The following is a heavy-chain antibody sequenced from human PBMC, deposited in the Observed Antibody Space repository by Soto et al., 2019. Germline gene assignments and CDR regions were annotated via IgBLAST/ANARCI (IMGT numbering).Heavy chain of an antibody. CDR3: AKDLHDFAYFFFYGMDV. V-gene: IGHV3-30*18. Sequence: GGSLRLSCAASGFVFSSSGMHWVRQAPGKGLEWVAVIIYDGSKKEYSDSVKGRFTVSRDNFKDTVYLQMNNLRPEDTGVYYCAKDLHDFAYFFFYGMDVWGQGTTVTVSS. CDR2: IIYDGSKK. D-gene: IGHD1-26*01. CDR1: GFVFSSSG. J-gene: IGHJ6*02.